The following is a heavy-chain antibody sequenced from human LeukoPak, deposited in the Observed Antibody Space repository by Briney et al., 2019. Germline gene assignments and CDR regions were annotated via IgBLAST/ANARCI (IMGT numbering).Heavy chain of an antibody. CDR3: AKGYYSGYDSGAFDH. Sequence: GGSLRLSCAGSGLTLSRSWMSWVRQAPGKGLQWVANIKEDESEKDYVDSVKGRFTISRDNSKNSLSLQMNSLRAEDTALYYCAKGYYSGYDSGAFDHWGQGTLVTVSS. CDR1: GLTLSRSW. J-gene: IGHJ4*02. CDR2: IKEDESEK. D-gene: IGHD5-12*01. V-gene: IGHV3-7*01.